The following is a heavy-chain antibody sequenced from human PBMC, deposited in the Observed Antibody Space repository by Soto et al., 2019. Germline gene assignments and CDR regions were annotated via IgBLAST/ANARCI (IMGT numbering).Heavy chain of an antibody. Sequence: PGGSLSLSCAASGFTFDDYAMHWVRQAPGEGLEWVSGINWNSGSIGYADSVKGRFTISRDNSKNTLYLQMCSLRAEDTAVYYCVKGNLRYFDWLLFNPPDYYGMDVWGQGTTVTVSS. CDR1: GFTFDDYA. CDR3: VKGNLRYFDWLLFNPPDYYGMDV. J-gene: IGHJ6*02. D-gene: IGHD3-9*01. V-gene: IGHV3-9*01. CDR2: INWNSGSI.